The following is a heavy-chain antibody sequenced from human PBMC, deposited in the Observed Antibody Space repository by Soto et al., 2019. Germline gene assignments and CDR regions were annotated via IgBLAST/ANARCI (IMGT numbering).Heavy chain of an antibody. CDR1: GGSFSGYY. V-gene: IGHV4-34*01. CDR3: ARGHPSGEWNWLDP. Sequence: PSETLSLTCAVYGGSFSGYYWSWIRQPPGKGLEWIGEINHSGSTNYNPSLKGRVTISVDTSKNQFSLKLSSVTAADTAVYYCARGHPSGEWNWLDPWGQGTMVTVYS. D-gene: IGHD3-10*01. CDR2: INHSGST. J-gene: IGHJ5*02.